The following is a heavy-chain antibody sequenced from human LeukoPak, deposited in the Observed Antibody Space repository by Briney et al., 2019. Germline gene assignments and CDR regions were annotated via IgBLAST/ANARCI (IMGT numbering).Heavy chain of an antibody. D-gene: IGHD4-17*01. J-gene: IGHJ4*02. V-gene: IGHV4-59*01. CDR2: IYYTGTT. CDR3: ASKSTDHGELRFDY. CDR1: GDSTNTYF. Sequence: SETLSLTCTLSGDSTNTYFWSWIRQSPGKGLEWIGYIYYTGTTNYNPSLKSRVTISVDTSKNQFSLKVNSVAAADTGVYYCASKSTDHGELRFDYWGQGTLVTVSS.